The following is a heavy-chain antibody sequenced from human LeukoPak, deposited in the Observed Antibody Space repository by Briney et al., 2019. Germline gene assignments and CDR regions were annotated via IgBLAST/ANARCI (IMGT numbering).Heavy chain of an antibody. D-gene: IGHD4-23*01. CDR3: ARDSVGYYYGMDV. CDR1: GGSISSYY. Sequence: PSETLSLTCTVSGGSISSYYWSWIRQPPGKGLEWIGYIYYSGSTYYNPSLKSRVTISVDTSKNQFSLKLSSVTAADTAVYYCARDSVGYYYGMDVWGQGTTVTVSS. V-gene: IGHV4-59*12. CDR2: IYYSGST. J-gene: IGHJ6*02.